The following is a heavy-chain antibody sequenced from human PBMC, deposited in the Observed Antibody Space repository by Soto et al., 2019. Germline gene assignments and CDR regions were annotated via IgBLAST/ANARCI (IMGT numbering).Heavy chain of an antibody. CDR3: ARDEAAQYYFDY. J-gene: IGHJ4*02. CDR2: INSDGSST. V-gene: IGHV3-74*01. CDR1: GFTFSSYW. Sequence: EVQLVESGGGLVQPGGSLRLSCAASGFTFSSYWMHWVRQAPGKGLVWVSRINSDGSSTSYADPVKGRFTISRDNAKNTLYLQMNSLRAEDTAVYYCARDEAAQYYFDYWGQGTLVTVSS. D-gene: IGHD6-13*01.